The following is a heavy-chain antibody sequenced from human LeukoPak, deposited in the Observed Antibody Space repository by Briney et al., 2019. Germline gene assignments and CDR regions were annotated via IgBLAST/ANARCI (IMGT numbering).Heavy chain of an antibody. CDR2: INHSGST. Sequence: SETLSLTCNVSGGSISSYYWSWIRQPPGKGLEWIGEINHSGSTNYNPSLKSRVTISVDTSKNQFSLKLSSVTAADTAVYYCARVLPTMVRGNWFDPWGQGTLVTVSS. CDR3: ARVLPTMVRGNWFDP. CDR1: GGSISSYY. D-gene: IGHD3-10*01. J-gene: IGHJ5*02. V-gene: IGHV4-34*01.